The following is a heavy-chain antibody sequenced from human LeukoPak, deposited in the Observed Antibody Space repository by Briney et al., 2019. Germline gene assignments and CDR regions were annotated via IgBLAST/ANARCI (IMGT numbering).Heavy chain of an antibody. CDR2: ISGSGGGT. V-gene: IGHV3-23*01. D-gene: IGHD2-21*01. CDR3: AAISPYYYMDV. Sequence: GGSLRLSCAASGFTFSSYAMSWVRQPPGKGLEWVSAISGSGGGTYYADSVRGRFSISRDNSKNTLHLQMNSLRAEDTAVYYCAAISPYYYMDVWGKGTTVTISS. CDR1: GFTFSSYA. J-gene: IGHJ6*03.